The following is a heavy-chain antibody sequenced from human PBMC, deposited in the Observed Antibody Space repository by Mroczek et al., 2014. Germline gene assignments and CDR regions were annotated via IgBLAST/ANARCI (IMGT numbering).Heavy chain of an antibody. CDR3: ARGRTGYCSSTSCYLVY. CDR1: GYTFTSYD. J-gene: IGHJ4*02. CDR2: MNPNSGNT. D-gene: IGHD2-2*01. Sequence: QVQLVQSGAEVKKPGASVKVSCKASGYTFTSYDINWVRQATGQGLEWMGWMNPNSGNTGYAQKFQGRVTMTRNTSISTAYMELSSLRSEDTAVYYCARGRTGYCSSTSCYLVYWGQGTPGHRLL. V-gene: IGHV1-8*01.